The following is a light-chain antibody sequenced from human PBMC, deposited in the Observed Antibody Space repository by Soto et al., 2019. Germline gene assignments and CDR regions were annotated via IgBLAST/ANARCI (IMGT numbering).Light chain of an antibody. J-gene: IGKJ4*01. CDR1: QGITND. CDR3: LQDHSYPLT. CDR2: GAS. V-gene: IGKV1-6*01. Sequence: AIHMTQSPSSLSASVGDRVTITCQASQGITNDLGWYKQKSGKAPKLLSYGASTLQSGVPSRFRGSGSGTDFTLTISSLKPEDFATYYCLQDHSYPLTFGGGTKVDI.